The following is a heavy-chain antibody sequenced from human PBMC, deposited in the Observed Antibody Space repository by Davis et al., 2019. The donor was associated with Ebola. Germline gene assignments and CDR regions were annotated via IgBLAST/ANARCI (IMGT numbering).Heavy chain of an antibody. J-gene: IGHJ5*02. CDR1: GDSISSSNW. Sequence: LETLSLTCAVSGDSISSSNWWSWVRQPPGKGLEWIGEISQSGSTYYNPSLKSRVTISVDTSKNQFSLKLSSVTAADTAVYYCARTTLYDFWSGGGHWFDPWGQGTLVTVSS. CDR2: ISQSGST. V-gene: IGHV4-4*02. D-gene: IGHD3-3*01. CDR3: ARTTLYDFWSGGGHWFDP.